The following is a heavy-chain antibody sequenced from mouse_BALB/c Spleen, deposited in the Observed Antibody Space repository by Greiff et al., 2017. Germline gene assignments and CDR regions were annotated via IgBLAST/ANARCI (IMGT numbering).Heavy chain of an antibody. D-gene: IGHD2-3*01. Sequence: QVQLQQSGAELARPGASVKMSCTASGYTFTSYTMHWVKQRPGQGLEWIGYINPSSGYTNYNQKFKDKATLTADKSSSTAYMQLSSLTSEDSAVYYCALQIYDAYQRYFEVWGAGTTVTVSS. CDR3: ALQIYDAYQRYFEV. CDR2: INPSSGYT. J-gene: IGHJ1*01. CDR1: GYTFTSYT. V-gene: IGHV1-4*01.